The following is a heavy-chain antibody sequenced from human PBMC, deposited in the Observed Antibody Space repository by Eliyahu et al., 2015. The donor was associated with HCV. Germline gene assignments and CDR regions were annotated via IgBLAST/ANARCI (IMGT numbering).Heavy chain of an antibody. CDR1: GYTFTSYY. J-gene: IGHJ6*03. D-gene: IGHD4-17*01. Sequence: QVQLVQSGAEVKKPGASVKVSCKASGYTFTSYYMHWVRQAPGQGLEWMGIIKPSGGSTSYAQKFQGRVTMTRDTSTSTVYMELSSLRSEDTAVYYCAAGGDYDPPGYYYMDVWGKGTTVTVSS. CDR2: IKPSGGST. V-gene: IGHV1-46*01. CDR3: AAGGDYDPPGYYYMDV.